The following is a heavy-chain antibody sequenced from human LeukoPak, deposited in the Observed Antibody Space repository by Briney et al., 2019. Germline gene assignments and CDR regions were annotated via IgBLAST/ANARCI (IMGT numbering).Heavy chain of an antibody. CDR1: GYSINNGFY. V-gene: IGHV4-38-2*02. CDR3: ARVPNYMDV. CDR2: IYYSGST. J-gene: IGHJ6*03. Sequence: SGTLSLTCTVSGYSINNGFYWGWIRQPPGKGLEWIGSIYYSGSTYYNPSLKSRVTISVDTSKNQFSLKLSSVTAADTAVYYCARVPNYMDVWGKGTTVTVSS.